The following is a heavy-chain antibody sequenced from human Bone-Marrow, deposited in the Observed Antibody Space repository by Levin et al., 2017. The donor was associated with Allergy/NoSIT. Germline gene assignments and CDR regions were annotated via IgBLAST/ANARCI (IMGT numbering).Heavy chain of an antibody. J-gene: IGHJ4*02. CDR1: GYTFTDYY. CDR3: ARVKDPHLAGLDFDY. V-gene: IGHV1-2*02. D-gene: IGHD3-3*02. CDR2: VNPNSGGT. Sequence: ASVKVSCKASGYTFTDYYIHWVRQAPGQGLEWMGWVNPNSGGTNYPQKFQGRVTMTRDTSINTAYMELSWLRSDDTAMYYCARVKDPHLAGLDFDYWGQGTLVTVSS.